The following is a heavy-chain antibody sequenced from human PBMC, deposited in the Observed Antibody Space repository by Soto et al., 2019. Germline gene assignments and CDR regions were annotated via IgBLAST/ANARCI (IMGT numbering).Heavy chain of an antibody. V-gene: IGHV1-8*01. CDR2: MNPNSGNT. Sequence: ASVKVSCKASGYTFTSYDINWVRQATGQGLEWMGWMNPNSGNTGYAQKFQGRVTMTRNTSISTAYMELSSLRSEDTAVYYCASTPAPTYYYGSGSPYGMDVWGQGTTVTVSS. CDR3: ASTPAPTYYYGSGSPYGMDV. CDR1: GYTFTSYD. J-gene: IGHJ6*02. D-gene: IGHD3-10*01.